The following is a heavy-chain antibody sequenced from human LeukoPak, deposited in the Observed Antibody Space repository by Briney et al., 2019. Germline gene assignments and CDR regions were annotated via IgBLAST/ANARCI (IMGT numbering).Heavy chain of an antibody. CDR1: GGSISSDTYY. D-gene: IGHD2-15*01. V-gene: IGHV4-61*02. J-gene: IGHJ5*02. Sequence: SQTLSLTCTVSGGSISSDTYYWSWLRQPAGKGLEWIGRIYASGNSNYNASLKSRVTISIDTSNNQFSLRLSSVIASDTAVYYCAGTRRYCSGGSCYNWFDPWGQGTLVTVSS. CDR3: AGTRRYCSGGSCYNWFDP. CDR2: IYASGNS.